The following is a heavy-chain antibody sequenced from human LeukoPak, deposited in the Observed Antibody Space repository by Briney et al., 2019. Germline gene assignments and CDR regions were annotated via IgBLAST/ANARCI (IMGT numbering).Heavy chain of an antibody. D-gene: IGHD4-17*01. Sequence: PSETLSLTCAVYGGSFSGYYWSWIRQPPGKGPEWIGEINHSGSTNYNPSLKSRVTTSVDTSKNQFSLKLSSVTAADTAVYYCARQTTFDYWGQGTLVTVSS. CDR1: GGSFSGYY. CDR2: INHSGST. J-gene: IGHJ4*02. V-gene: IGHV4-34*01. CDR3: ARQTTFDY.